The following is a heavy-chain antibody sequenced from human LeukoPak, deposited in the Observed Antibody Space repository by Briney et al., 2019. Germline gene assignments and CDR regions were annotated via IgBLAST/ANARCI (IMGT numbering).Heavy chain of an antibody. D-gene: IGHD3-9*01. J-gene: IGHJ3*02. Sequence: AGGSLRLSCAASGFTFSSYGMHWVRQAPGKGLEWVAVIWYDGSNKYYADSVKGRFTISRDNSKNTLYLQMNSLRAEDTAVYYCARDLHPAFLTGSPDAFDIWGQGTMVTVSS. CDR1: GFTFSSYG. V-gene: IGHV3-33*01. CDR3: ARDLHPAFLTGSPDAFDI. CDR2: IWYDGSNK.